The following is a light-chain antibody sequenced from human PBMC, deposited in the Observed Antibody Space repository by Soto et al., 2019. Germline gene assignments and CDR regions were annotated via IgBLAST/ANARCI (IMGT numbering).Light chain of an antibody. V-gene: IGKV2-28*01. CDR1: QSLLHRNGYNY. CDR2: LGS. J-gene: IGKJ4*01. CDR3: MPVLKTTIT. Sequence: EIVMTQSPLSLRVTPGEPASISCRSSQSLLHRNGYNYLDWYLQKPGQSPQLLIYLGSNRASGGPDRFSGSGSGIDFTLNTSREEAEELGVYYWMPVLKTTITFGGGTKV.